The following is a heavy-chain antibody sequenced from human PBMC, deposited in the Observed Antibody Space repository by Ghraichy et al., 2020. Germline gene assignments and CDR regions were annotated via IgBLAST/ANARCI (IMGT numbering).Heavy chain of an antibody. V-gene: IGHV4-59*01. CDR1: GGSISSYY. D-gene: IGHD3-10*01. Sequence: SETLSLTCTVSGGSISSYYWSWIRQPPGKGLEWIGYIYYSGSTNYNPSLKSRVTISVDTSKNQFSLKLSSVTAADTAVYYCARESAGGWFDPWGQGTLVTVSS. CDR3: ARESAGGWFDP. CDR2: IYYSGST. J-gene: IGHJ5*02.